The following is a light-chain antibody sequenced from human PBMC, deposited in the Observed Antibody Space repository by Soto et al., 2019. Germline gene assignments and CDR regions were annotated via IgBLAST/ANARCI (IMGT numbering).Light chain of an antibody. J-gene: IGKJ1*01. CDR3: QQYGSSTWT. V-gene: IGKV3-11*01. CDR1: QSVSSY. Sequence: EIVLTQSPATLSLSPGERATLPCRASQSVSSYLAWYQQKPGQAPRLLIYDASNRATGIPARFSGSGSGTDFTLTISRLEPEDFAVYYCQQYGSSTWTFGQGTKVDIK. CDR2: DAS.